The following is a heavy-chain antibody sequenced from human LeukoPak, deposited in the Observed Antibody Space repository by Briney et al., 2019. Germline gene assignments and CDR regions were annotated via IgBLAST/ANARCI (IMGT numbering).Heavy chain of an antibody. Sequence: PSETLSLTCAVYGGSLSSLYWSWIRQPPGKGLEWIGEINHSGSTNYNPSLKSRVTISADTSKKQFSLKMSSVTAADTAVYYCAGIGGVAGRDYWGQGTLVTVSS. CDR3: AGIGGVAGRDY. CDR2: INHSGST. J-gene: IGHJ4*02. D-gene: IGHD6-19*01. V-gene: IGHV4-34*01. CDR1: GGSLSSLY.